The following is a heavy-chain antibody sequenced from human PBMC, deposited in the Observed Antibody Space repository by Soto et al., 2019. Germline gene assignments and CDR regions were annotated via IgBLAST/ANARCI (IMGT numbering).Heavy chain of an antibody. Sequence: SLNLSCASSGFRVRNLAIHWVRQAPGKGLEWVAVISYDGSNKYYADSVKGRFTISSDNSKNTLYLHMNSLRAEDTAVYYWASPSAPYAAHLLGDWGQGIQVTVSS. CDR3: ASPSAPYAAHLLGD. CDR2: ISYDGSNK. J-gene: IGHJ4*02. D-gene: IGHD3-16*01. V-gene: IGHV3-30-3*01. CDR1: GFRVRNLA.